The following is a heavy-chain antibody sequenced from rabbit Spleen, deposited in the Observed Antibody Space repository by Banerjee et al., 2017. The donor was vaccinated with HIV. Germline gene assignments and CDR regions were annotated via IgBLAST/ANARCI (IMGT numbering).Heavy chain of an antibody. V-gene: IGHV1S45*01. CDR1: GFSFSNSYW. Sequence: QEQLEESGGDLVKPEGSLTLTCTASGFSFSNSYWICWVRQAPGKGPEWIACIYGGSSSNIYYASWAKGRFTISKTSSTTVTLQMTSLTAADTATYFCARSARYDDWGSDLWGQGTLVTVS. J-gene: IGHJ3*01. D-gene: IGHD2-1*01. CDR3: ARSARYDDWGSDL. CDR2: IYGGSSSNI.